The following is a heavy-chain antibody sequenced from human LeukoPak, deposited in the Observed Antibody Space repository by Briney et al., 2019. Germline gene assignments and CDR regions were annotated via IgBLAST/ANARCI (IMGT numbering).Heavy chain of an antibody. CDR2: IYSGCST. D-gene: IGHD3-22*01. Sequence: GGSLRLSCAASGFTVSSNYMSWVRQAPGKGLEWVSVIYSGCSTYYADSVKGRFTISRHNSKNTLYLQMNSLRAEDTAVYYCARGMGNYYDSSGYLLLNWGQGTLVTVSS. J-gene: IGHJ4*02. CDR3: ARGMGNYYDSSGYLLLN. CDR1: GFTVSSNY. V-gene: IGHV3-53*04.